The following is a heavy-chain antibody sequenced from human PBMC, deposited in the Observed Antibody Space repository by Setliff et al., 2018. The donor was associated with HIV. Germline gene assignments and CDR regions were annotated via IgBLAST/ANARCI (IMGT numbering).Heavy chain of an antibody. Sequence: ASVKVSCKASGYTFISYGVSWVRQAPGQGLEWMGWISVKNGNTNYAQKFQGRLTISRDNAKDTVYLQMSSLRADDTAVYYCARVGGPYYDLLTGYYGAVDYWGQGTLVTVSS. CDR2: ISVKNGNT. V-gene: IGHV1-18*01. J-gene: IGHJ4*02. CDR3: ARVGGPYYDLLTGYYGAVDY. D-gene: IGHD3-9*01. CDR1: GYTFISYG.